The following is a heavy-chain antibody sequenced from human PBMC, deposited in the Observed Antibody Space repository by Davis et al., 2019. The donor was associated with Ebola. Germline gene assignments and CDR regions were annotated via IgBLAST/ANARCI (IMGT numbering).Heavy chain of an antibody. CDR2: IYYSGST. CDR3: ARWGGGNIWYFDL. CDR1: GGSISSGGYY. Sequence: SETLSLTCTVSGGSISSGGYYWSWIRQPPGKGLEWIGYIYYSGSTYYNPSLKSRVTISVDTSKNQFSLKLSSVTAADTAVYYCARWGGGNIWYFDLWGRGTLVTVSS. J-gene: IGHJ2*01. V-gene: IGHV4-31*03. D-gene: IGHD2-15*01.